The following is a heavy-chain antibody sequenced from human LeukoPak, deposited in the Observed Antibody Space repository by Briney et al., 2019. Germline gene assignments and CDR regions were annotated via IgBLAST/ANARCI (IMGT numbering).Heavy chain of an antibody. CDR2: IDPSDSYT. CDR3: ARLGYSSSWYGVAEFDY. CDR1: GDSFTSYW. Sequence: GESLRISCKGSGDSFTSYWISWVRQMPGKGLEWMGRIDPSDSYTNYSPSFQGHVTISADKSISTAYLQWSSLKASDTAMYYCARLGYSSSWYGVAEFDYWGQGTLVTVSS. V-gene: IGHV5-10-1*01. J-gene: IGHJ4*02. D-gene: IGHD6-13*01.